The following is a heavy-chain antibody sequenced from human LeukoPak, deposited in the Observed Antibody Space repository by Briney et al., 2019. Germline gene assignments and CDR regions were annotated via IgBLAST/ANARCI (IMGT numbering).Heavy chain of an antibody. CDR2: ISAYNGNT. CDR1: GYTFTNYG. V-gene: IGHV1-18*01. J-gene: IGHJ4*02. Sequence: ASVKVSCKASGYTFTNYGVSWVRQAPGQGLEWMGWISAYNGNTKYAQKLQGRVTMTIDTSTSTAYMELRSLRSDDTAVYYCARANGGYQYSFDYWGQGTLVTVSS. D-gene: IGHD4-17*01. CDR3: ARANGGYQYSFDY.